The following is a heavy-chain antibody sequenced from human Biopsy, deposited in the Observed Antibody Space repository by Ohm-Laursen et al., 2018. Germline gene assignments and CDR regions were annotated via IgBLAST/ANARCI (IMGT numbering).Heavy chain of an antibody. Sequence: GTLSLTCTVSDDSIRNFYWTWIRQPPGQGLEWIGHASYSGYTNYNPSLKSRVTISVNTSKKQFSLRLSSVTAADTAVYYCASAGYNPDWNFDLWGRGTRVTVSS. CDR2: ASYSGYT. V-gene: IGHV4-59*12. D-gene: IGHD5-24*01. CDR1: DDSIRNFY. J-gene: IGHJ2*01. CDR3: ASAGYNPDWNFDL.